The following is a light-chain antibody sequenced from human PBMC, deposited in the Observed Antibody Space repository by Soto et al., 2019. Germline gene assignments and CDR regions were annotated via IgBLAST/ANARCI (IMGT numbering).Light chain of an antibody. V-gene: IGKV2-24*01. CDR3: MQATEFPLT. Sequence: VLTESPLSLSVTLGQPASISCPPRHSRVHSDGNTYLSWLHQRQGQPPRLXXYKISNPFSGVPDRFSVSAAGTDVTLTLSRVEPEDGRVYYGMQATEFPLTFGGGTKVDI. CDR2: KIS. CDR1: HSRVHSDGNTY. J-gene: IGKJ4*01.